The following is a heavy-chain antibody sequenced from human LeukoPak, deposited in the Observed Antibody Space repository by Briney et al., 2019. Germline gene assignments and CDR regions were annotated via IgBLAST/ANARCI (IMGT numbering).Heavy chain of an antibody. Sequence: GGSLRLSCAASGFSFSRYSMNWVRQPPGKGLEWVSTISGNRNDIYYAGSAKGRFHNSRDDARNSLFPHMTSLSAQDPAVYFCTRALSAGLPRGFDSWGQGTLVSVSS. J-gene: IGHJ4*02. CDR2: ISGNRNDI. CDR3: TRALSAGLPRGFDS. CDR1: GFSFSRYS. V-gene: IGHV3-21*06. D-gene: IGHD2/OR15-2a*01.